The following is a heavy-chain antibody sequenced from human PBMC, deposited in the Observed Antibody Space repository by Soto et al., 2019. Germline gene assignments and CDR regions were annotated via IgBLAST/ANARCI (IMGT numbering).Heavy chain of an antibody. V-gene: IGHV3-30-3*01. J-gene: IGHJ4*02. Sequence: GGSLRLSCAASEFTFSSYTMYWVRQAPGTGLEWEAGISNDGGNTYYLDSVKGRFTISRDNSKNTLYLEMNSLRVEDTAVYYCAREWSISVDAPGYWGQGTLVTVPS. CDR3: AREWSISVDAPGY. D-gene: IGHD6-19*01. CDR2: ISNDGGNT. CDR1: EFTFSSYT.